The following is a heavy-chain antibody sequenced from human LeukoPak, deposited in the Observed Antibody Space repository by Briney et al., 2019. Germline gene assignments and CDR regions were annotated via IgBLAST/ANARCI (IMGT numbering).Heavy chain of an antibody. J-gene: IGHJ4*02. CDR1: GGSISGYY. CDR3: ARDRGYSYGNFDF. V-gene: IGHV4-4*07. D-gene: IGHD5-18*01. CDR2: IYTSGNT. Sequence: SETLSLTCTVSGGSISGYYWNWIRQPAGKGLEWIGRIYTSGNTNYNPSLKSRVTMSVDTSKNQFFLKLFSVTAADTAVYYCARDRGYSYGNFDFWGQGILVTVSS.